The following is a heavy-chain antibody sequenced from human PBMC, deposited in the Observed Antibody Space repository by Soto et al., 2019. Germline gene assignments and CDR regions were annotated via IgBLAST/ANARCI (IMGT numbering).Heavy chain of an antibody. CDR1: GFTFSNYA. CDR3: AKRSLTPAAMKSPFDY. Sequence: EVQLLESGGGLVQPGGSLRLSCAASGFTFSNYAMSWVRQAPGKGLEWVSTISGGGDSTYYADSVKGRFTISRDNSKNTLYLQVNSLRAEYTAAYYCAKRSLTPAAMKSPFDYWGQGTLVTVSS. D-gene: IGHD2-2*01. CDR2: ISGGGDST. J-gene: IGHJ4*02. V-gene: IGHV3-23*01.